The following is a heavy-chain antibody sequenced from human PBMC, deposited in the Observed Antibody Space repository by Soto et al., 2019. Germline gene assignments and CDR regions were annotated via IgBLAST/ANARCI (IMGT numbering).Heavy chain of an antibody. Sequence: GGSLRLSCAASGFTFSSYSMNWVRQAPGKGLEWVSSISSSSSYIYYADSVKGRFTISRDNAKNSLYLQMNSLRAEDTAVYYCAREGITMVRGVTDFDYWGQGTLVTVSS. D-gene: IGHD3-10*01. V-gene: IGHV3-21*01. CDR1: GFTFSSYS. CDR3: AREGITMVRGVTDFDY. CDR2: ISSSSSYI. J-gene: IGHJ4*02.